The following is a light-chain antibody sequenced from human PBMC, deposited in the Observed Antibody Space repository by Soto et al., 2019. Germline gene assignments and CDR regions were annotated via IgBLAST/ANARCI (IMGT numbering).Light chain of an antibody. CDR1: QSISSY. J-gene: IGKJ1*01. Sequence: DIQMTQSPSSLSASVGDRVTITCRASQSISSYLNWYQQKPGKAPKLLMYAASSLQSGVPSRFISSGYGTDFTLTISSLQPEDFATYYCQQSYSTPRTFGQGTKVEIK. V-gene: IGKV1-39*01. CDR2: AAS. CDR3: QQSYSTPRT.